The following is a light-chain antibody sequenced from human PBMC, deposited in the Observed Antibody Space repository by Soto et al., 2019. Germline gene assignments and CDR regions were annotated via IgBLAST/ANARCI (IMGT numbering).Light chain of an antibody. J-gene: IGLJ1*01. V-gene: IGLV2-14*01. CDR2: EVR. CDR3: SLYTSDKTYV. Sequence: QSALTQPASVSGSPGQSITISCAGTMRDVGAYNLVSWYQQHPGRAPQLIIYEVRNRPSGISFRFSGSKSGNTASLTISGLQAEDEANYFSSLYTSDKTYVFGAGNKVTVL. CDR1: MRDVGAYNL.